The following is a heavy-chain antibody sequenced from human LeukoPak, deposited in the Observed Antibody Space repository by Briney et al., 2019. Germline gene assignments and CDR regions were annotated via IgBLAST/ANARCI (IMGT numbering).Heavy chain of an antibody. CDR3: ARGFSGNY. V-gene: IGHV3-30*02. CDR2: IHYDGSNK. CDR1: GFIFSSYG. Sequence: PGGSLRLSCAASGFIFSSYGMHWVRQAPGKGLEWVAFIHYDGSNKYYPDSVKGRFTISRDNSKNTLYLQMNSLRAEDTAVYYCARGFSGNYWGQGTLVTVSS. D-gene: IGHD3-10*01. J-gene: IGHJ4*02.